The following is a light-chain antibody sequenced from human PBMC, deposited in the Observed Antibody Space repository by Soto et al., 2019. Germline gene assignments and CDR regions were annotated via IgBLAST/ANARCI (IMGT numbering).Light chain of an antibody. V-gene: IGKV3-15*01. CDR2: GAS. J-gene: IGKJ4*01. CDR1: HSVSSR. Sequence: EIVMTQSPATLSVSPGERATLSCRASHSVSSRLARYQQKPGQAPRLLIYGASTRATGRPARFSGSGSGTEFTLTISSLQSEDFAVYYCQHYTNWPLTFGGGTKVEIK. CDR3: QHYTNWPLT.